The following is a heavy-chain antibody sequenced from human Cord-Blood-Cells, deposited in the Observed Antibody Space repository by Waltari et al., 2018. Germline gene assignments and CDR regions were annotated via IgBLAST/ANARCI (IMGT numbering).Heavy chain of an antibody. CDR3: ARDEDTAMVDY. CDR2: IKQDGSEK. Sequence: EVQLVESGGGLVQPGGSLRLSCAASGFTFSSYWMSWVRQAPGKGLEWVAKIKQDGSEKYYVDSVKGRFTISRDNAKNSLYLQMNSLRAEETAVYYCARDEDTAMVDYWDQGTLVTVSS. D-gene: IGHD5-18*01. J-gene: IGHJ4*02. CDR1: GFTFSSYW. V-gene: IGHV3-7*01.